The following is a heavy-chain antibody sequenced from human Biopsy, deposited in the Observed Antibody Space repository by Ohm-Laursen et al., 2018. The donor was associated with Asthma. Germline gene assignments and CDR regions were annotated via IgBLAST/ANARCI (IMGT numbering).Heavy chain of an antibody. D-gene: IGHD2-2*01. Sequence: SLRLSCSASGFTFSSYSMNWVRQAPGKGLEWVAVIWYDGSNKYYADSVKGRFTISRDNSKNTLYLQMNSLRAEDTAVYYCARGGLGYCSSTSCYQNYYYGMDVWGQGTTVTVSS. CDR3: ARGGLGYCSSTSCYQNYYYGMDV. V-gene: IGHV3-33*08. CDR2: IWYDGSNK. J-gene: IGHJ6*02. CDR1: GFTFSSYS.